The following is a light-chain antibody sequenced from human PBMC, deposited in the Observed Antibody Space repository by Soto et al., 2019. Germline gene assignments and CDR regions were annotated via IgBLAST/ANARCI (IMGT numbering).Light chain of an antibody. J-gene: IGLJ2*01. CDR2: ANN. CDR1: GSSIGTNT. CDR3: AAWDGSLNNVL. Sequence: QSVLTQPPSASGTPGQRVSISCSGSGSSIGTNTANWYRQLPGTAPKLLIYANNQRPSGVPDRFSGSKSGTSASLAISGLQSEDEAEYYCAAWDGSLNNVLFGGGTKLTVL. V-gene: IGLV1-44*01.